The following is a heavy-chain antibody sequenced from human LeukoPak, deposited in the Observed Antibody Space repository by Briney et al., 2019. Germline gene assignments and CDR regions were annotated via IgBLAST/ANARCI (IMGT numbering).Heavy chain of an antibody. Sequence: GESLKISCKGSGYSFTSYWIGWVRQMPGKGLGWMGIIYPGDSDTRYSPSFQGQVTISADKSISTAYLQWSSLKASDTAMYYCARHEYYYYDSSGSYYYYMDVWGKGTTVTVSS. D-gene: IGHD3-22*01. CDR1: GYSFTSYW. V-gene: IGHV5-51*01. CDR2: IYPGDSDT. J-gene: IGHJ6*03. CDR3: ARHEYYYYDSSGSYYYYMDV.